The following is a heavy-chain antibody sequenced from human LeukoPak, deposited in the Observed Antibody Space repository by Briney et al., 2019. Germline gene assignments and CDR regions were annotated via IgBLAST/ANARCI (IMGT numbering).Heavy chain of an antibody. V-gene: IGHV4-59*01. CDR1: GDSIRSSY. J-gene: IGHJ5*02. CDR3: VRVEGLGYSYGSGGWFDP. Sequence: SETLSLTCTVSGDSIRSSYWSWIRQPPGKGLEWIGYIFYSGNINYNPSLKSRLTISIDTSMNHFSLQLSSVTAADTAFYYCVRVEGLGYSYGSGGWFDPWGQRTLVTVSS. CDR2: IFYSGNI. D-gene: IGHD3-10*01.